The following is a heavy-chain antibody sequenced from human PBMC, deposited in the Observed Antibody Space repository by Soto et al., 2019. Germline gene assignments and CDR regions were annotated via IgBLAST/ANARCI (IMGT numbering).Heavy chain of an antibody. V-gene: IGHV1-3*01. D-gene: IGHD5-12*01. CDR2: INAGNGNT. CDR1: GYTFTSYA. Sequence: QVQLVQSGAEVKKPGASVKVSCKASGYTFTSYAMHWVRQAPGQGLEWMGWINAGNGNTKYSQKFQGRVTITRDTSASTAYMEMSSLRSEDTAVYYCARETPHSGYGFDYWGQGTLVTVSS. J-gene: IGHJ4*02. CDR3: ARETPHSGYGFDY.